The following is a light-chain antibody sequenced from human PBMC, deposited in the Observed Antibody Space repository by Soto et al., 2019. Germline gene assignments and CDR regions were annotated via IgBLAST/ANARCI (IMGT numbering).Light chain of an antibody. CDR1: SSDVGSYNL. CDR3: CSYAGSGTFVL. Sequence: QSALTQPASVSGSPGQSITISCTGTSSDVGSYNLVSWYQQHPGKAPKLIIYEGTKRPSRVSNRFSGSKSGNTASLTISGGQAEDEADYYCCSYAGSGTFVLFGGGTKLTVL. CDR2: EGT. J-gene: IGLJ2*01. V-gene: IGLV2-23*03.